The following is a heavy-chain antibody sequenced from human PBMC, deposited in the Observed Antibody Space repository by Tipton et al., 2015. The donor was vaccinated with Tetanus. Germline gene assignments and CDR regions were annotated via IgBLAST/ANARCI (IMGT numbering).Heavy chain of an antibody. CDR1: GESISTGGYY. CDR3: ARGSRFWFDY. CDR2: ILYTGST. Sequence: TLSLTCTVSGESISTGGYYWTWIRQHPGKGLEWIGYILYTGSTYHNPSLKSRLTISMDTSHNQFSLNLSSVTAADTAVYYCARGSRFWFDYWGQGALVTVSS. V-gene: IGHV4-31*03. J-gene: IGHJ4*02.